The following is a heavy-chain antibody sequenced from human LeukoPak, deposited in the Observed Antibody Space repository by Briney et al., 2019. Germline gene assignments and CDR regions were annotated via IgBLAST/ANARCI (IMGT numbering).Heavy chain of an antibody. CDR1: GYTFTSYY. J-gene: IGHJ4*02. Sequence: ASVKVSCKASGYTFTSYYMHWVRQAPGQGLEWMGIINPSGGSTSYAQKFQGRVTMTRDTSTSTVYMELSSLRSEDTAVYYCARGGPRITMVRGVIWASGFFDYWGQGALVTVSS. D-gene: IGHD3-10*01. CDR3: ARGGPRITMVRGVIWASGFFDY. V-gene: IGHV1-46*01. CDR2: INPSGGST.